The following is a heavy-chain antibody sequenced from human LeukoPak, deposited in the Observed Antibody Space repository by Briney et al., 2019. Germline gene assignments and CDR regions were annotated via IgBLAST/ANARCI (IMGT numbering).Heavy chain of an antibody. V-gene: IGHV3-23*01. J-gene: IGHJ6*02. Sequence: PGGSLRPSCAASGFTFSSYAMSWVRQAPGKGLEWVSAISGSGGSTYYADSVKGRFTISRDNSKNTLYLQMNSLRAEDTAVYYCARGRYYGMDVWGQGTTVTVSS. CDR3: ARGRYYGMDV. CDR2: ISGSGGST. CDR1: GFTFSSYA. D-gene: IGHD3-10*01.